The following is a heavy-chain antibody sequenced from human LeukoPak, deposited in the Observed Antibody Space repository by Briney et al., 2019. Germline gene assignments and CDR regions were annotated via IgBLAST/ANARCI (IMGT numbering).Heavy chain of an antibody. J-gene: IGHJ6*02. CDR2: INVSGISA. CDR3: ATKKGRSYYGMDV. CDR1: GFTFNSYA. Sequence: GGSLRLPCGASGFTFNSYAMNWVRQAPGKGLGWVSAINVSGISAYYADSVKGRFTISRDNSKNTLYLQMNSLRAEDTAVYYCATKKGRSYYGMDVWGQGTTVTVSS. D-gene: IGHD3-10*01. V-gene: IGHV3-23*01.